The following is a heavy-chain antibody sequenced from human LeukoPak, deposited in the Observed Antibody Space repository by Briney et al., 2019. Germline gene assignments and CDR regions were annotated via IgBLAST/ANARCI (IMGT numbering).Heavy chain of an antibody. CDR1: GYSISSGYY. Sequence: SETLSHTCTVSGYSISSGYYWGWIRQPPGEGLEWIGSIYYSGSTYYNPSLKSRATISVDPSKNQFSLKLSSVTATDTAVYYCARGPTGYEGYWGQGTLVTVSS. D-gene: IGHD3-9*01. CDR2: IYYSGST. CDR3: ARGPTGYEGY. J-gene: IGHJ4*02. V-gene: IGHV4-38-2*02.